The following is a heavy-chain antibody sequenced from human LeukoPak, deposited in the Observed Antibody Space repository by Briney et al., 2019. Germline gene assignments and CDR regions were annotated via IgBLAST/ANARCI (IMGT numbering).Heavy chain of an antibody. J-gene: IGHJ5*02. Sequence: GASVKVSCKASGGTFSSYAISWVRQAPGQGLEWMGGIIPIFGTANYAQKFQGRVTITADESTSTAYMELSSLRSEDTAVYYCARGHARHDFWSGYYRPSSVRGREPGSPDTGYWFDPWGQGTLVTVSS. CDR2: IIPIFGTA. CDR1: GGTFSSYA. V-gene: IGHV1-69*13. CDR3: ARGHARHDFWSGYYRPSSVRGREPGSPDTGYWFDP. D-gene: IGHD3-3*01.